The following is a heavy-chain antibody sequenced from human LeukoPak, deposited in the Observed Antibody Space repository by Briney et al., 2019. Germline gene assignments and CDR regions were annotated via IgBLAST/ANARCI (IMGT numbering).Heavy chain of an antibody. V-gene: IGHV3-48*01. J-gene: IGHJ4*02. CDR2: ISSSGTTI. D-gene: IGHD6-13*01. CDR1: GFIFSSYS. CDR3: ARDLKGYSSSGGVDF. Sequence: GGSLRLSCASSGFIFSSYSMNWVRQAPGKGLEWVSYISSSGTTISYADSVKGRFTISRDSTRNSLYLQMNSLRVEDTAIYYCARDLKGYSSSGGVDFWGQGTLVTVSS.